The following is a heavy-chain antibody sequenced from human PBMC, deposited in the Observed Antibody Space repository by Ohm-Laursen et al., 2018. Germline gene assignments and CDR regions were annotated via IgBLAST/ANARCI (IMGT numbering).Heavy chain of an antibody. CDR2: IKSKTDGGTT. CDR3: TTGSRIVVVPDD. J-gene: IGHJ4*02. Sequence: SRRLSCAASGFTFSSYEMNWVRQAPGKGLEWVGRIKSKTDGGTTDYAAPVKGRFTISRDDSKNTLYLQMNSLKTEDTAVYYCTTGSRIVVVPDDWGQGTLVTVSS. D-gene: IGHD2-2*01. CDR1: GFTFSSYE. V-gene: IGHV3-15*01.